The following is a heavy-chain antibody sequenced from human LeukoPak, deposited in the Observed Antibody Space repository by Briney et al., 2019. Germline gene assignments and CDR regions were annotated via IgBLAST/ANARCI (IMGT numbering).Heavy chain of an antibody. CDR1: GGSITSNTYY. D-gene: IGHD2-2*01. Sequence: SETLSLTCSVSGGSITSNTYYWGWVRQPPGKGLEWVGSIYFTGSTYYNPSLRSRATMSLDTPKNQFSLKLTSVTAADTAVYFCARLSTALARLNADYWGQGILVTVSS. V-gene: IGHV4-39*01. CDR2: IYFTGST. CDR3: ARLSTALARLNADY. J-gene: IGHJ4*02.